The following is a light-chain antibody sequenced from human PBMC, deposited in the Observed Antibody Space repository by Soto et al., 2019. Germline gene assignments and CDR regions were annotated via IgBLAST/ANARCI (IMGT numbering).Light chain of an antibody. J-gene: IGLJ2*01. CDR2: EVS. CDR3: CSYAGSSNLV. CDR1: SSDVGSYNL. V-gene: IGLV2-23*02. Sequence: QSALTQPASVSGSPGQSITISCTGTSSDVGSYNLVSWYQQHPGKAPKLMIYEVSKRPSTVSNRFSGSKSGNTASLTISGLQAEDEADYYCCSYAGSSNLVFGGGTKLTVL.